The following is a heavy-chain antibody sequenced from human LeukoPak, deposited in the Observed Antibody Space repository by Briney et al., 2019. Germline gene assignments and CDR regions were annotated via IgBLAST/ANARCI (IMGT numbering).Heavy chain of an antibody. V-gene: IGHV4-34*01. CDR3: ARTEVYCGGDCYSAIDY. Sequence: SATLSLTCAVYGGSISGYYWSWIRQPPGKGLEWIGEINHSGSTNYNPSLKSRVTLSVDTSKNQFSLKLSSVTAADTAVYYCARTEVYCGGDCYSAIDYWGQGTLVTVSS. CDR1: GGSISGYY. CDR2: INHSGST. J-gene: IGHJ4*02. D-gene: IGHD2-21*02.